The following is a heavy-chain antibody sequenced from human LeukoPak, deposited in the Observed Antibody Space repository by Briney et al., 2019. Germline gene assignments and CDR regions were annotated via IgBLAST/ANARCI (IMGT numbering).Heavy chain of an antibody. CDR1: GYTLTELS. J-gene: IGHJ4*02. D-gene: IGHD2-15*01. Sequence: ASVKVSCKVSGYTLTELSMHWVRQAPGKGLEWMGWISAYNGNTNYAQKLQGRVTMTTDTSTSTAYMELRSLRSDDTAVYYCARDCSGGSCYFDYWGQGTLVTVSS. CDR3: ARDCSGGSCYFDY. V-gene: IGHV1-18*01. CDR2: ISAYNGNT.